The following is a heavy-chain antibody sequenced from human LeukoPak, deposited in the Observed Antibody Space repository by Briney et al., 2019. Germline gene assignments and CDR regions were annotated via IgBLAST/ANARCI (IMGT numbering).Heavy chain of an antibody. V-gene: IGHV3-30*04. CDR3: ARDSMITFGGVIVTGVFDY. CDR2: ISYAGSNK. J-gene: IGHJ4*02. D-gene: IGHD3-16*02. CDR1: GFTFSSYA. Sequence: PGRSLRLSCAASGFTFSSYAMHWVRQAPGKGLEWVAVISYAGSNKYHADSVKGRFTISRDNSKNTLYLQMNSLRAEDTAVYYCARDSMITFGGVIVTGVFDYWGQGTLVTVSS.